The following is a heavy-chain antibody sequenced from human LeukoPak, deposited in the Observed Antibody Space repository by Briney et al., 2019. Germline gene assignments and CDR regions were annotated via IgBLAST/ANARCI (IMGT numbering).Heavy chain of an antibody. J-gene: IGHJ4*02. D-gene: IGHD3-22*01. CDR1: GFTFSSYS. V-gene: IGHV3-21*01. CDR3: ARQLDYYDSSGYYPQFDQ. Sequence: PGGSLRLSCAASGFTFSSYSMNWVRQAPGKGLEWVSSISSSSSYIYYADSVKGRFTISRDNAKNSLYLQTNSLRAEDTAVYYCARQLDYYDSSGYYPQFDQWGQGTLVTVSS. CDR2: ISSSSSYI.